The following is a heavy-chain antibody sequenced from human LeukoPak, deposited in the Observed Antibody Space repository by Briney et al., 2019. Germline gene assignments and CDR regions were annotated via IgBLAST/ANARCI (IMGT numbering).Heavy chain of an antibody. Sequence: SSETLSLTCTVSGGSISSGDYYWSWIRQPPGKGLEWIGYTYYSGGTYSNPSLKSRVTMSVDTSKNQFSLKLSSVTAADTAVYYCDRDRGGYGAQQDYWGQGTLVTVSS. CDR3: DRDRGGYGAQQDY. V-gene: IGHV4-30-4*08. J-gene: IGHJ4*02. D-gene: IGHD3-16*01. CDR2: TYYSGGT. CDR1: GGSISSGDYY.